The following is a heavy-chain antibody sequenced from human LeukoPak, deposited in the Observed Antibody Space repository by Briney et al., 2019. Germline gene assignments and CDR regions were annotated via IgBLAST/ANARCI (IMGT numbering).Heavy chain of an antibody. D-gene: IGHD2-15*01. CDR3: ARGRYGSGLRPYGYFQH. V-gene: IGHV4-34*01. CDR1: GGSFSGYY. Sequence: SETLSLTCAVYGGSFSGYYWGWIRQPPGKGLEWIGEINHSGSTNYNPSLKSRVTISVDTSKNQFSLKLSSVTAADTAVYYCARGRYGSGLRPYGYFQHWGQGTLVTVSS. J-gene: IGHJ1*01. CDR2: INHSGST.